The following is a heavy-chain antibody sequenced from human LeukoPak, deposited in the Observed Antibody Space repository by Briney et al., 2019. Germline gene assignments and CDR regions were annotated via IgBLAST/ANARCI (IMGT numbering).Heavy chain of an antibody. CDR1: GFTFSSYA. CDR3: AKDFYGSGSYSSFDY. V-gene: IGHV3-23*01. Sequence: GGSLRLSCAAPGFTFSSYAMSWVRQAPGKGLEWVSAISGSGGSTYYADSVKGRFTISRDNSKNTLYLQMNSLRAEDTAVYYCAKDFYGSGSYSSFDYWGQGTLVTVSS. J-gene: IGHJ4*02. CDR2: ISGSGGST. D-gene: IGHD3-10*01.